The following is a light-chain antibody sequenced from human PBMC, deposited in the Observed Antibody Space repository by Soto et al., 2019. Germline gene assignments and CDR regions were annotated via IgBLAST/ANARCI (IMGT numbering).Light chain of an antibody. V-gene: IGLV2-14*01. Sequence: ALTQPASVSGYPGQSITISCTGTSSDVGGYNYVSWYQQHPGKAPKLMIYDVSNRPSGVSNRFSGSKSGNTASLTISGLQAEDEADYYCSSYTSSSTLLYVFGTGTKLTVL. CDR3: SSYTSSSTLLYV. J-gene: IGLJ1*01. CDR2: DVS. CDR1: SSDVGGYNY.